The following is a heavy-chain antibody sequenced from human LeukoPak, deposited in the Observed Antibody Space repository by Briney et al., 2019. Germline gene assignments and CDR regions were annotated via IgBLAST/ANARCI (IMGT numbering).Heavy chain of an antibody. D-gene: IGHD6-13*01. CDR3: AKDQDSSSWFDFDY. CDR1: GFTFDDYA. Sequence: GGSLRLSCAASGFTFDDYAMHWVRQAPGKGLEWVSGISWNSGSIGYADSVKGRSTISRDNAKNSLYLQMNSLRAEDTALYYCAKDQDSSSWFDFDYWGQGTLVTVSS. J-gene: IGHJ4*02. CDR2: ISWNSGSI. V-gene: IGHV3-9*01.